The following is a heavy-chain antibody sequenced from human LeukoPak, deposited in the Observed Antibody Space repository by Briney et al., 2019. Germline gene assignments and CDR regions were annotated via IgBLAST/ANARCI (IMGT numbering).Heavy chain of an antibody. CDR3: ARVLGGGGWRYFDY. J-gene: IGHJ4*02. D-gene: IGHD3-16*01. Sequence: ASVKVSCKASGYTFTSHYIHWVRQAPGQGLEWMGVINPTGGSTTYAQKFQGRVTMTRDTSTSTVYMELGSLRYEDTAVYYCARVLGGGGWRYFDYWGQGTLVTVSS. CDR2: INPTGGST. CDR1: GYTFTSHY. V-gene: IGHV1-46*01.